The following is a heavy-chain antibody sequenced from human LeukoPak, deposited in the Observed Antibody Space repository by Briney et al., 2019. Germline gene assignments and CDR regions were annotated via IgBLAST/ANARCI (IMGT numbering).Heavy chain of an antibody. Sequence: ASEKVSCKASGYTFTGYYMHWVRQAPGQGLEWMGWINPNSGGTNYAQKFQGRVTMTRDTSISTAYMELSRLRSDDTAVYYCARDHYDSSGYFNWFDPWGQGTLVTVSS. D-gene: IGHD3-22*01. V-gene: IGHV1-2*02. CDR3: ARDHYDSSGYFNWFDP. CDR2: INPNSGGT. J-gene: IGHJ5*02. CDR1: GYTFTGYY.